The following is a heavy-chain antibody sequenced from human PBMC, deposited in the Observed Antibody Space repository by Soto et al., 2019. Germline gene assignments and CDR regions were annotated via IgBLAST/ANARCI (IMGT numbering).Heavy chain of an antibody. CDR2: LYYSGST. V-gene: IGHV4-39*02. CDR1: GGSISSSSYY. CDR3: ARDIGLRYFDWFTFDY. Sequence: PSETLSLTCTVSGGSISSSSYYWAWIRQPPGKGLEWIGSLYYSGSTYYNPSLKSRVTISVDTSKNQFSLRLSSVTAEDTAVYYCARDIGLRYFDWFTFDYWGQGTLVNVS. D-gene: IGHD3-9*01. J-gene: IGHJ4*02.